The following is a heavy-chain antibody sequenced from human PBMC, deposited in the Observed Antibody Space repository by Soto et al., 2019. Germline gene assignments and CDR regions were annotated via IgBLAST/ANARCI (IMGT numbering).Heavy chain of an antibody. D-gene: IGHD4-17*01. Sequence: QVQLVESGGGVVQPGRSLRLSCAASGFTFSSYAMHWVRQAPGKGLEWVAVISCDGSNKYYADSVKGRFTISRDNSKNTLYLQMNSPRAEDTAVYYCARRYGDYLRTDAFDIWGQGTMVTVSS. V-gene: IGHV3-30-3*01. CDR1: GFTFSSYA. J-gene: IGHJ3*02. CDR3: ARRYGDYLRTDAFDI. CDR2: ISCDGSNK.